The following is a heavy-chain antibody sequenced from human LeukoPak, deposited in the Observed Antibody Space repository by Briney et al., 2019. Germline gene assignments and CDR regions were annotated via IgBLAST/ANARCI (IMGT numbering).Heavy chain of an antibody. CDR1: GFTFSSYD. CDR3: AKDRSCTNGVCHGDFDY. V-gene: IGHV3-23*01. D-gene: IGHD2-8*01. J-gene: IGHJ4*02. Sequence: GGSLRLSCAASGFTFSSYDMSWVRQAPGKGLEWVSGISGSGDSTYYADSVKGRFTISRDNSKNTLYLHMNSLRAEDTGVYYCAKDRSCTNGVCHGDFDYWGQGTLVTVSS. CDR2: ISGSGDST.